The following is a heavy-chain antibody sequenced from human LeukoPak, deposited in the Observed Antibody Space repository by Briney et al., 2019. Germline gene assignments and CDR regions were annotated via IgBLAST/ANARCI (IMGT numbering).Heavy chain of an antibody. Sequence: GGSLRLSCAASGFTFSNYWMYWVRQAPGKGLVCVSRISSDGGSTAYADSVKGRFTISRDNAKNTLYLQVNSLRAEDSAVCYCARVRPGSYFDYWGQGTLVTVSS. CDR1: GFTFSNYW. J-gene: IGHJ4*02. CDR2: ISSDGGST. D-gene: IGHD1-1*01. CDR3: ARVRPGSYFDY. V-gene: IGHV3-74*03.